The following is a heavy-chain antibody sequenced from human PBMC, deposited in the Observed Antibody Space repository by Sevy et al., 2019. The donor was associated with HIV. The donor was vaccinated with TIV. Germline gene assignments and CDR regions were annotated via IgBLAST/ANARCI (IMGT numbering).Heavy chain of an antibody. CDR3: ARDLAARCGGDRHTPFS. J-gene: IGHJ5*02. D-gene: IGHD2-21*02. Sequence: GGSLRLSCAASGFTFSSYGMHWVRQAPGKGLEWVAVIWYDGSNKYYADSVKGRFTISRDNSKNTLYLQMNSLRAEDTAVYYCARDLAARCGGDRHTPFSWGQGTLVTVSS. CDR1: GFTFSSYG. CDR2: IWYDGSNK. V-gene: IGHV3-33*01.